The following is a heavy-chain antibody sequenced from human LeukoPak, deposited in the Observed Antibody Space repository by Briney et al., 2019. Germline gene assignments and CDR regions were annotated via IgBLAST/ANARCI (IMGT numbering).Heavy chain of an antibody. D-gene: IGHD6-6*01. CDR3: ARDTYSSYDAFDI. V-gene: IGHV4-61*02. J-gene: IGHJ3*02. Sequence: SETLSLTCTVSGGSISSGSYYWSWIRQPAGKGLEWIGRIYTSGSTNYNPSLKSRVTMSVDTSKNQFSLKLSSVTAADTAVYYCARDTYSSYDAFDIWGQGTMVTVSS. CDR2: IYTSGST. CDR1: GGSISSGSYY.